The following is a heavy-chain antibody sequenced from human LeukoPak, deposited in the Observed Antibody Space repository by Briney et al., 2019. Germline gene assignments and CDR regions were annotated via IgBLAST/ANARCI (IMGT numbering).Heavy chain of an antibody. CDR2: IWYGGSNK. D-gene: IGHD6-13*01. J-gene: IGHJ4*02. CDR1: GFTFSSYG. Sequence: GGSLRLSCAASGFTFSSYGMHWVRQAPGKGLEWVAVIWYGGSNKYYADSVKGRFTISRDNSKNTLYLQMNSLRAEDTAVYYCAKEGLAAAGPLDYWGQGTLVTVSS. CDR3: AKEGLAAAGPLDY. V-gene: IGHV3-30*02.